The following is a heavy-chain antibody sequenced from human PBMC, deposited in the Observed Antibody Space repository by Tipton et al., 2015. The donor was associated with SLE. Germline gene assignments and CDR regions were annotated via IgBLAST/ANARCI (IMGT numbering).Heavy chain of an antibody. CDR1: GFTLSNYA. CDR3: AKDLQQWLGADAFDI. J-gene: IGHJ3*02. V-gene: IGHV3-23*01. Sequence: SLRLSCAASGFTLSNYAMYWVRQAPGKGLEWVSAISGSGGSTYYADSVKGRFTISRDNSKNTLYLQMNSLRAEDTAVYYCAKDLQQWLGADAFDIWGQGTMVTVSS. D-gene: IGHD6-19*01. CDR2: ISGSGGST.